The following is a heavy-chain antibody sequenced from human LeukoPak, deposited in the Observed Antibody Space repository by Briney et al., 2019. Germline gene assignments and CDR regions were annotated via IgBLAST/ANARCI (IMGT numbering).Heavy chain of an antibody. Sequence: VAAVKVSCKASGGTFSSYAISWVRQAPGQGLEWMGRIIPIFGTANYAQKFQGRVTITTDESTSTAYMELSSLRSEDTAVYYCARTRIAAAGISFGYWGQGTLLTVSS. J-gene: IGHJ4*02. CDR1: GGTFSSYA. CDR3: ARTRIAAAGISFGY. V-gene: IGHV1-69*05. D-gene: IGHD6-13*01. CDR2: IIPIFGTA.